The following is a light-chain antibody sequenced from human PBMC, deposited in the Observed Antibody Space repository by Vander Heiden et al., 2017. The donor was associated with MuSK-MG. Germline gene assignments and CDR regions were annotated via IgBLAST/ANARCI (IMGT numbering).Light chain of an antibody. CDR1: SAKIGAGYD. CDR2: GNS. J-gene: IGLJ2*01. Sequence: QSVLTQPLSVSGAPGQRVTISCTGSSAKIGAGYDVHWYQQLPGTAPKLLIYGNSNRPSGVPDRFSGSKSGTSASLAITGLQAEDEADYYCQSYDSSLSGSVFGGGTKLTVL. CDR3: QSYDSSLSGSV. V-gene: IGLV1-40*01.